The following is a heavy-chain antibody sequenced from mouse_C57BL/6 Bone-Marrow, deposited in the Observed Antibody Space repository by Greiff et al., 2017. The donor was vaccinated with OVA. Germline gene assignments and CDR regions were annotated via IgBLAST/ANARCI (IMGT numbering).Heavy chain of an antibody. CDR1: GYTFTSYG. CDR3: ARRWLLLRDFDY. D-gene: IGHD2-3*01. Sequence: QVQLKQSGAELARPGASVKLSCKASGYTFTSYGISWVKQRTGQGLEWIGEIYPRSGTTYYNEKFKGKATLTADKSSSTAYMELRSLTSEDAAVYFCARRWLLLRDFDYWGQGTTLTVSS. CDR2: IYPRSGTT. J-gene: IGHJ2*01. V-gene: IGHV1-81*01.